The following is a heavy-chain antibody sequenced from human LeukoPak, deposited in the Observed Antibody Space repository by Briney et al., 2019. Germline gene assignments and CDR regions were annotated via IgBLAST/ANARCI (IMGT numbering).Heavy chain of an antibody. CDR1: GGSISSGDYY. Sequence: PSETLSLTCTVSGGSISSGDYYWSWLRRPPGKGLEWIGYIYYSGSTYYNPSLKSRVTISVDTSKNQFSLKLSSVTAADTAVYYCARGVEDYYDSSGAFDIWGQGTMVTVSS. D-gene: IGHD3-22*01. CDR3: ARGVEDYYDSSGAFDI. V-gene: IGHV4-30-4*01. CDR2: IYYSGST. J-gene: IGHJ3*02.